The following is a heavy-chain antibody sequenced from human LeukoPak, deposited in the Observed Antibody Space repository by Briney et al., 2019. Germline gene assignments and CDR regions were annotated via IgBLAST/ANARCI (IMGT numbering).Heavy chain of an antibody. Sequence: PGGSLRLSCAASGFKFSDYWMNWVRQAPGKGLEWVSVIYSGGSTYYADSVKGRFTISRDTSKNTLYLQMNSLRAEDTAVYYCARESPVGCTSTSCYIDYWGQGTLVTVSS. CDR1: GFKFSDYW. D-gene: IGHD2-2*01. J-gene: IGHJ4*02. V-gene: IGHV3-53*01. CDR2: IYSGGST. CDR3: ARESPVGCTSTSCYIDY.